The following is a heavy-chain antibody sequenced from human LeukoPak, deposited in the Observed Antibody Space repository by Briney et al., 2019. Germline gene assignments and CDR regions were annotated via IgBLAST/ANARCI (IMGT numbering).Heavy chain of an antibody. J-gene: IGHJ6*03. CDR2: INWNGGST. CDR3: ARVPSRIVVVPAAPYYYYYSMDV. Sequence: RPGGSLRLSCAASGFTFDDYGMSLVRQAPGKGLEWVSGINWNGGSTGYADSVKGRFTISRDNAKNSLYLQMNSLRAEDTAVYYCARVPSRIVVVPAAPYYYYYSMDVWGKGTTVTVSS. CDR1: GFTFDDYG. D-gene: IGHD2-2*01. V-gene: IGHV3-20*04.